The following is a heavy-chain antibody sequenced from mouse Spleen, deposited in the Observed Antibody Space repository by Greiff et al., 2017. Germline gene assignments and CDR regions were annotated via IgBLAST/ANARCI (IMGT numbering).Heavy chain of an antibody. J-gene: IGHJ4*01. CDR2: IWGGGST. CDR1: GFSLSRYS. D-gene: IGHD2-4*01. V-gene: IGHV2-6-4*01. CDR3: ARNPYDYDDYAMDY. Sequence: VKVIESGPGLVAPSQSLSITCTVSGFSLSRYSVHWVRQPPGKGLEWLGMIWGGGSTDYNSALKSRLSISKDNSKSQVFLKMNSLQTDDTAMYYCARNPYDYDDYAMDYWGQGTSVTVSS.